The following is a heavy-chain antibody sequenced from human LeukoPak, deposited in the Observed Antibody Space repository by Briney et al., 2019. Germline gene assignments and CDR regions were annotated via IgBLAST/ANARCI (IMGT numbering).Heavy chain of an antibody. D-gene: IGHD3-10*01. CDR2: ISAYNGNT. CDR3: ARDFPPWITMVLDAFDI. Sequence: GASVKVSCKASGYTFTSYGISWVRQAPGQGLEWMGWISAYNGNTNYAQKLQGRVTMTTDTSTSTAYMELRSLRSDDTAVYYCARDFPPWITMVLDAFDIWGQGTMVTVSS. J-gene: IGHJ3*02. V-gene: IGHV1-18*01. CDR1: GYTFTSYG.